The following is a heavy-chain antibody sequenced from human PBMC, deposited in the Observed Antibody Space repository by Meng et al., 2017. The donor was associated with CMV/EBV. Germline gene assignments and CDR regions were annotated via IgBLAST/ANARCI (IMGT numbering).Heavy chain of an antibody. CDR1: GYSISSSNW. CDR2: IYYRGSI. CDR3: ARDRMVRGVISNYNWFDP. Sequence: SETLSLTCAVSGYSISSSNWWGWIRQPPGKGLEWIGYIYYRGSIYYNPSLKSRVTMSVDTSKNQFSLKLSSVTAADTAVYYCARDRMVRGVISNYNWFDPWGQGTLVTVSS. V-gene: IGHV4-28*03. D-gene: IGHD3-10*01. J-gene: IGHJ5*02.